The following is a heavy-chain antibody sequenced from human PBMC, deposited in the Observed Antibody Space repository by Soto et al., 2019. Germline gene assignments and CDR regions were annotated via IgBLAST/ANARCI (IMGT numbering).Heavy chain of an antibody. D-gene: IGHD3-10*01. CDR2: ISYDGSIK. J-gene: IGHJ5*02. V-gene: IGHV3-30-3*01. CDR1: GFTFSSHS. Sequence: QVQLVESGGGVVQPGRSLRLSCAASGFTFSSHSIQWVRQAPGKGLEWVAVISYDGSIKYYADSVKGRFTISRDNSKNTAYWQMNSLGDEDPAVFYCAREWSPSGDLHPWGQETLVIVSP. CDR3: AREWSPSGDLHP.